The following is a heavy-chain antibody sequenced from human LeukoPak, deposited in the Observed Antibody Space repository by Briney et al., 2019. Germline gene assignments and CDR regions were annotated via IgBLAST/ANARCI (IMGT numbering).Heavy chain of an antibody. CDR2: IWYDGSNK. J-gene: IGHJ6*02. D-gene: IGHD3-3*01. CDR3: AKGAHYDFWSGYYIYYYYGMDV. V-gene: IGHV3-33*06. CDR1: GFTLSSYG. Sequence: GGSRRLSCAASGFTLSSYGMHWVGQAPGKGLEWVAVIWYDGSNKYYADSVKGRFTISRDNSKNTLYLQMNSLRAEDTAVYYCAKGAHYDFWSGYYIYYYYGMDVWGQGTTVTVSS.